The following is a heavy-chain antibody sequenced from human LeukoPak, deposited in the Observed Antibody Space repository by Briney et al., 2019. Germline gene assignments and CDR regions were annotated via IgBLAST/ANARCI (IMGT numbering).Heavy chain of an antibody. CDR1: GFTFSAYW. D-gene: IGHD3-3*01. Sequence: GGSLRLSCAASGFTFSAYWMHWVRQAPGKGLVWVSRISTDGSITTYADSAKGRFTISRDNSKNTLYLQMNGLRAEDTAVYYCARNAYYDFWSGYCGEPSDYWGQGTLVTVSS. J-gene: IGHJ4*02. CDR3: ARNAYYDFWSGYCGEPSDY. V-gene: IGHV3-74*01. CDR2: ISTDGSIT.